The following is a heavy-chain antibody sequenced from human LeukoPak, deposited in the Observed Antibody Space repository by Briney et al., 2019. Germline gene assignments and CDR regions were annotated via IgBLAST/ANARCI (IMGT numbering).Heavy chain of an antibody. CDR2: ISSSSSYI. CDR3: AITGEYYYESSGLPIPH. CDR1: GFTFSSYS. J-gene: IGHJ1*01. D-gene: IGHD3-22*01. V-gene: IGHV3-21*01. Sequence: GGSLRLSCAASGFTFSSYSMNWVRQAPGKGLEWVSSISSSSSYIYYADSVKGRFTISRDNAKNSLYLQMNSLRAEDTAVYYCAITGEYYYESSGLPIPHWGQGTLVTVSS.